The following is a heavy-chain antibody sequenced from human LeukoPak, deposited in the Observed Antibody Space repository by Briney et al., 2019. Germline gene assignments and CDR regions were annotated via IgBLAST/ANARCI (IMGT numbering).Heavy chain of an antibody. J-gene: IGHJ5*02. CDR2: IYSGGST. CDR1: GFTVSSNY. D-gene: IGHD3-22*01. CDR3: ARLKYYYDSSGYSP. V-gene: IGHV3-66*04. Sequence: GGSLRLSCAASGFTVSSNYMSWVRQAPGKGLEWVSVIYSGGSTYYADSVKGRFTISRDNSKNTLYLQMNSLRAEDTAVYYCARLKYYYDSSGYSPWGQGTLVTVSS.